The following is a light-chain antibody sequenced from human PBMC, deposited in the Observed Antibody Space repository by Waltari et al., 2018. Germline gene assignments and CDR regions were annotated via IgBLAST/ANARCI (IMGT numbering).Light chain of an antibody. J-gene: IGKJ2*01. CDR2: GAS. Sequence: EIVMTQSPATLSVSPGETATTSCRASQSVSSNLAWYQQKPGQAPRLLIYGASTRATGIPARFSGSGSGTEFTLTISSLQSEYFAVYYCQQYNNWPPNTFGQGTKLEIK. CDR3: QQYNNWPPNT. CDR1: QSVSSN. V-gene: IGKV3-15*01.